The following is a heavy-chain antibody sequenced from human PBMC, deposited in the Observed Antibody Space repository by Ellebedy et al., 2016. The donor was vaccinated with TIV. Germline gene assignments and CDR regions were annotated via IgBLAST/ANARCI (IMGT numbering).Heavy chain of an antibody. Sequence: GESLKISCAASGFTFSSYGMHWVRQAPGKGLEWVAVIWYDGSNKYYADSVKGRFAISRDNSENTLYLQMNCLRAEDTAVYYCAIQWAQDDYWGQGTLVTVSS. V-gene: IGHV3-33*01. D-gene: IGHD1-26*01. CDR3: AIQWAQDDY. J-gene: IGHJ4*02. CDR1: GFTFSSYG. CDR2: IWYDGSNK.